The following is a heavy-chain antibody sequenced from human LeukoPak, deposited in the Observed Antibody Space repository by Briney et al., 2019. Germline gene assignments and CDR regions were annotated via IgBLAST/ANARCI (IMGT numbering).Heavy chain of an antibody. V-gene: IGHV4-39*07. J-gene: IGHJ3*02. D-gene: IGHD1-20*01. Sequence: SETLSLTCTVSGGSINSGANYWAWISQPPGKGLEWIGTIYYSGSTYYNPSLNSRVTMSLDTSKNQFSLKLGSVTAADTAVYYCAREAYNWNVDAFDIWGQGTMVTVSS. CDR2: IYYSGST. CDR1: GGSINSGANY. CDR3: AREAYNWNVDAFDI.